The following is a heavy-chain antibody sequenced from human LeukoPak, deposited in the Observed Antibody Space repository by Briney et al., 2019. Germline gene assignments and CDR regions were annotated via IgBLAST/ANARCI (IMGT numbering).Heavy chain of an antibody. CDR3: AKDQGIAVAGLSYGMDV. V-gene: IGHV3-30*18. D-gene: IGHD6-19*01. Sequence: GGSLRLSCAASGFTFSSYGMHWVRQAPGKGLEWVAVTSYDGSNKYYADSVKGRFTISRDNSKNTLYLQMNSLRAEDTAVYYCAKDQGIAVAGLSYGMDVWGQGTTVTVSS. CDR2: TSYDGSNK. CDR1: GFTFSSYG. J-gene: IGHJ6*02.